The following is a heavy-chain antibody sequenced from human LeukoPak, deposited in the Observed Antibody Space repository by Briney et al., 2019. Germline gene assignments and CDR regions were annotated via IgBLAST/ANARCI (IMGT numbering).Heavy chain of an antibody. Sequence: ASVKISCKASGYTFTGYYMHWVRQAPGQGLEWMGWINPNSGGTNYAQKFQGRVTMTRDTSISTAYMELSRLRSDDTAVYYCASLSIVGASHNYYYYYMDVWGEGTTVTVSS. J-gene: IGHJ6*03. D-gene: IGHD1-26*01. V-gene: IGHV1-2*02. CDR2: INPNSGGT. CDR1: GYTFTGYY. CDR3: ASLSIVGASHNYYYYYMDV.